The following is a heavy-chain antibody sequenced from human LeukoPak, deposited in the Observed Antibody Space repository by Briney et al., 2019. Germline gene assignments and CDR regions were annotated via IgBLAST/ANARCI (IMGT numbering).Heavy chain of an antibody. D-gene: IGHD3/OR15-3a*01. CDR2: MNPNSGNT. CDR3: ARSTRQRAWTYYYCGMDV. Sequence: GASVKVSCKASGYTFTSYDINWVRQATGQGLEWMGWMNPNSGNTGYAQKFQGRVTMTRNTSISTAYMELSSLRSEDTAVYYCARSTRQRAWTYYYCGMDVWGQGTTVTVSS. J-gene: IGHJ6*02. CDR1: GYTFTSYD. V-gene: IGHV1-8*01.